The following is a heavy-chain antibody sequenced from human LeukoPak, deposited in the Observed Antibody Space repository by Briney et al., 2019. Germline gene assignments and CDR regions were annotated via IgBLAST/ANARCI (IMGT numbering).Heavy chain of an antibody. Sequence: ASVKVSCKASGGTFSSYTISWVRQAPGQGLEWMGIINPSGGSTSYAQKFQGRVTMTRDTSTSTVYMELSSLRSEDTAVYYCARTTVTTEPWFDPWGQGTLVTVSS. V-gene: IGHV1-46*03. J-gene: IGHJ5*02. D-gene: IGHD4-11*01. CDR1: GGTFSSYT. CDR2: INPSGGST. CDR3: ARTTVTTEPWFDP.